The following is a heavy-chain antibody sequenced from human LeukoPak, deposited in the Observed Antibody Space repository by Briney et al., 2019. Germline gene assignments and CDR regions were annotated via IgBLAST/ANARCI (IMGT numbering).Heavy chain of an antibody. CDR3: ARALYQYCSSTSCPTAFDY. V-gene: IGHV1-18*04. D-gene: IGHD2-2*01. CDR2: ISRYNGNT. Sequence: VKVSFKASGYTFSSYGISWGRPAPGQGVGWMGWISRYNGNTNYAQKLQGRVTMTTDTSTSTVYMELRSLRSDDTAVYYCARALYQYCSSTSCPTAFDYWGQGTLVTVSS. CDR1: GYTFSSYG. J-gene: IGHJ4*02.